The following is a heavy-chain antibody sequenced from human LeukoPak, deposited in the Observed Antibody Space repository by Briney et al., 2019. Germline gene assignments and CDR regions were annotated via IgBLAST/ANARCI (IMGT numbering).Heavy chain of an antibody. D-gene: IGHD2-15*01. CDR2: ITPIFGTA. CDR1: GYTLTELS. J-gene: IGHJ4*02. Sequence: GASVKVSCKVSGYTLTELSMHWVRQAPGKGLEWMGGITPIFGTANYAQKFQGRVTITADKSTSTAYMELSSLRSEDTAVYYCARAGGYCSAGSCYSWLDYWGQGTLVTVSS. V-gene: IGHV1-69*06. CDR3: ARAGGYCSAGSCYSWLDY.